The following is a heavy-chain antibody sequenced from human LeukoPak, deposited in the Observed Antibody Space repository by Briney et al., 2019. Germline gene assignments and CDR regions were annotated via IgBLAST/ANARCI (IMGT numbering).Heavy chain of an antibody. CDR1: GGSISNYY. D-gene: IGHD4-17*01. CDR2: LHNSGST. Sequence: SETLSLTCTVSGGSISNYYWNWIRQPPGKGLEWIGTLHNSGSTTYNPSLKSRITISVDTSKNQFSLKLASVTAADTAVYYCARDYNSVTHWFFDLWGRGTLVTVSP. J-gene: IGHJ2*01. CDR3: ARDYNSVTHWFFDL. V-gene: IGHV4-59*01.